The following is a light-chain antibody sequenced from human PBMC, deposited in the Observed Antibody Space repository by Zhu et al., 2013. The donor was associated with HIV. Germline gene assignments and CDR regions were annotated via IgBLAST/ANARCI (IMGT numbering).Light chain of an antibody. V-gene: IGKV1-5*01. Sequence: DIQMTQSPSTLSASVRDRVTITCRASQSISSWLAWYQQKAGKAPKFLISAASSLQSGVPSRFSGSGSGTDFTLTISSLQPEDFATYYCLQDYNYPPTFGQGTKVEVK. J-gene: IGKJ1*01. CDR1: QSISSW. CDR3: LQDYNYPPT. CDR2: AAS.